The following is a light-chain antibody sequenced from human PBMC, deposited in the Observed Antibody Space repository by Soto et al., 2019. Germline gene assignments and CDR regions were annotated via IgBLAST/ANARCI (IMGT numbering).Light chain of an antibody. CDR3: SSYTTSATYV. CDR1: SSDVGGYNY. CDR2: EVN. J-gene: IGLJ1*01. V-gene: IGLV2-8*01. Sequence: QPALTQPPSASGSPGQSVAISCTGTSSDVGGYNYVSWYQQHPGKAPKLMIYEVNKRPSGVPDRFSGSKSGNTASLTVSGLQAEYVADYYCSSYTTSATYVFVSVTKVPV.